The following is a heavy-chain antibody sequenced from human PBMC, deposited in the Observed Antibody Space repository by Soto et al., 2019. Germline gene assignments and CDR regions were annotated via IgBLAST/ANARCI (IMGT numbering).Heavy chain of an antibody. CDR1: GFTFNSYS. CDR2: ISSSSNYI. J-gene: IGHJ4*02. D-gene: IGHD3-22*01. V-gene: IGHV3-21*01. CDR3: ATYEGDFYDSTTYYY. Sequence: GGSLRLSCAASGFTFNSYSMNWVRQAPGKGLEWVSCISSSSNYIYYADSVKGRFTISRDNAKNSLYLRMNSLTAEDTAVYYCATYEGDFYDSTTYYYWGQGTLVTVSS.